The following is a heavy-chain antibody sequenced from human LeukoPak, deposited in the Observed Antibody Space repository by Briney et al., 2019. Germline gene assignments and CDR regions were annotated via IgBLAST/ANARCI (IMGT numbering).Heavy chain of an antibody. Sequence: GGSLRLSCAASGFTFSSYAMHWVRQAPGKGLEWVAFIRYDGSNKYYADSVKVRFTISRDDSKNTLYLQMNSLRAEDTAVYYCAKDSGGYSYGLAFDYWGQGTLVTVSS. D-gene: IGHD5-18*01. CDR1: GFTFSSYA. V-gene: IGHV3-30*02. CDR2: IRYDGSNK. CDR3: AKDSGGYSYGLAFDY. J-gene: IGHJ4*02.